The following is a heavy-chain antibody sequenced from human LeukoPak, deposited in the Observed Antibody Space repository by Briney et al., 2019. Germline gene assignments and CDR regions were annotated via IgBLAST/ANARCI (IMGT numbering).Heavy chain of an antibody. J-gene: IGHJ4*02. CDR2: ISSSSSYT. V-gene: IGHV3-11*06. CDR1: GFTFSDYY. D-gene: IGHD5-12*01. Sequence: GGSLRLSCAASGFTFSDYYMSWIRQAPGKGLEWVSYISSSSSYTNYADSVKGRFTISRDNAKDSLYLQMNSLRAEDTAVYYCARGGYSGYDYVVYWGQGTLVTVSS. CDR3: ARGGYSGYDYVVY.